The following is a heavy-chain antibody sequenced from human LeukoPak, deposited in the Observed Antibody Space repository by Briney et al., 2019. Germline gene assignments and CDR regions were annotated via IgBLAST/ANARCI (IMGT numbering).Heavy chain of an antibody. Sequence: PSETQSLTCTVSGGSISSYYWSWIRQPPGKGLEWIGYIYYSGSTNYNPSLKSRVTISVDTSKNQFSLKLSSVTAADTAVYYCARAEMATITPFDYWGQGTLVTVSS. CDR1: GGSISSYY. J-gene: IGHJ4*02. V-gene: IGHV4-59*01. CDR3: ARAEMATITPFDY. CDR2: IYYSGST. D-gene: IGHD5-24*01.